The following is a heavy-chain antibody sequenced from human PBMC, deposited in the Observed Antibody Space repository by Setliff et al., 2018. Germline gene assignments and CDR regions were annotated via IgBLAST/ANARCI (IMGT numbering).Heavy chain of an antibody. J-gene: IGHJ4*02. CDR3: ARDRDSSGYPYYFDY. Sequence: ASVKVSCKASGYTFTGYYMHWVRQAPGRGLEWMGWINPNSGGTNYAQKFQGWVTMTRDTSISTAYMELSRLRSDDTAVYYCARDRDSSGYPYYFDYWGQGTLVTVS. CDR2: INPNSGGT. D-gene: IGHD3-22*01. V-gene: IGHV1-2*04. CDR1: GYTFTGYY.